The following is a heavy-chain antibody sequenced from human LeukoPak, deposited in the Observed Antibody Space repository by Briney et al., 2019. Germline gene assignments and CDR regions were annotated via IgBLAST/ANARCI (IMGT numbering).Heavy chain of an antibody. CDR2: IKLDGSEK. CDR1: GFTFSSYW. V-gene: IGHV3-7*04. CDR3: AGGTSSSPNWFDP. D-gene: IGHD6-13*01. Sequence: GGSLRLSCAASGFTFSSYWMSWVRQAPGKGLEWVANIKLDGSEKYYVDSVKGRFTISRDNAKNSLFLQMNSLGAEDTAVYYCAGGTSSSPNWFDPWGQGTLVTVSS. J-gene: IGHJ5*02.